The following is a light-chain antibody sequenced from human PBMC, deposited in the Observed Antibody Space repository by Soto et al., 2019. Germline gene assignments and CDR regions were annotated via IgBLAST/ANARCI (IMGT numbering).Light chain of an antibody. CDR2: GAS. CDR3: QKYDSAPAT. J-gene: IGKJ1*01. CDR1: QGMSNY. Sequence: DIPMTQSPPSLSDSVGDSVTITCRASQGMSNYLAWYQQRPGKVPNLLIYGASTLQSGATSRFSGSGSGTDVTLTISSLQHEDVATYYCQKYDSAPATFGQGTKVEIK. V-gene: IGKV1-27*01.